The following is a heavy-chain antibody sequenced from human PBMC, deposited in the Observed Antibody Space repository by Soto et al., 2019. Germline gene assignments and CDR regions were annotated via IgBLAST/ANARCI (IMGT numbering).Heavy chain of an antibody. J-gene: IGHJ3*02. CDR2: IRGTT. V-gene: IGHV3-48*01. D-gene: IGHD2-21*01. CDR3: ARDDSFAFDI. CDR1: GFTFTSYS. Sequence: GGSLRLCCAACGFTFTSYSMNWVRQAPGKGLEWVSYIRGTTHYADSVKGRFTISRDNARSSLYLQMNSLRADDTAVYYCARDDSFAFDIWGQGTMVTVSS.